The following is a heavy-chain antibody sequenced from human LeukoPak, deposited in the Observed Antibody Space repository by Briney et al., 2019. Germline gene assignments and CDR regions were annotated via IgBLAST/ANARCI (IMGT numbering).Heavy chain of an antibody. CDR1: GFTVSSNY. CDR3: ARRLYSSGWYDAFDI. Sequence: GGSLKLSCAASGFTVSSNYMSWVRQAPGKGLEWVSVIYSGGSTYYADSVKGRFTISRDNFKNTLHLQMNSLRVEDTAVYYCARRLYSSGWYDAFDIWGQGTMVTVSS. V-gene: IGHV3-53*01. D-gene: IGHD6-19*01. CDR2: IYSGGST. J-gene: IGHJ3*02.